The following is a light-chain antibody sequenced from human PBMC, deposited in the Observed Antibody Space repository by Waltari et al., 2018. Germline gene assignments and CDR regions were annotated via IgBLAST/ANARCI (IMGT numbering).Light chain of an antibody. Sequence: QSALTQPASVSGSPGQSITISCTGTSRDVGGYNYVSWYQQHPGKAPKLLIYDVIYRPSGVSDRFSGSKSGNTASLISSGLQADDEADYYCSSYISSSTPYVFGTGTKVTVL. J-gene: IGLJ1*01. CDR3: SSYISSSTPYV. CDR2: DVI. CDR1: SRDVGGYNY. V-gene: IGLV2-14*03.